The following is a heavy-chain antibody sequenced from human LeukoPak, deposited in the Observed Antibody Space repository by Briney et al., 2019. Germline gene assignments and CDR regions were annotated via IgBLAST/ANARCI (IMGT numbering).Heavy chain of an antibody. V-gene: IGHV4-38-2*01. CDR3: ARAGTTVTTDAFDI. Sequence: SETLSLTCAVSGYSISSGYYWGWIRQPPGKGLEWIGEINHSGSTNYNPSLKSRVTISVDTSKNQFSLKLSSVTAADTAVYYCARAGTTVTTDAFDIWGQGTMVTVSS. D-gene: IGHD4-17*01. CDR2: INHSGST. J-gene: IGHJ3*02. CDR1: GYSISSGYY.